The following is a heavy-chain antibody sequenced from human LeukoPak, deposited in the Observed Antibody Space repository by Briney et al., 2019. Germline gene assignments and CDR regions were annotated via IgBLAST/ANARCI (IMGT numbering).Heavy chain of an antibody. Sequence: GGSLRLSCAASGFNFSDFYMSWIRQAPGKGLEWLSSISLSGSTITYAASVKGRVTVSRDNAKNSVVLHILSLRADDTAVYYCAREASCSSTTCYFVCCGQGTLVTVSS. J-gene: IGHJ4*02. CDR3: AREASCSSTTCYFVC. V-gene: IGHV3-11*01. D-gene: IGHD2-2*01. CDR2: ISLSGSTI. CDR1: GFNFSDFY.